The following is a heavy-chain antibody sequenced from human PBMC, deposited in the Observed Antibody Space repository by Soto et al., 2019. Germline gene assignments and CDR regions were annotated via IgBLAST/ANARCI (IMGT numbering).Heavy chain of an antibody. CDR1: GGSISSYY. J-gene: IGHJ6*02. CDR2: IYYSGST. Sequence: QVQLQESGPGLVKPSETLSLTCTVSGGSISSYYWSWIRQPPGKGLEWIGYIYYSGSTNYNPSLQSRVTISVDRSQNHFSLKLSSVTAADTAVYYCASMTHGKGNDFYGMDVWGQGTTVTVSS. CDR3: ASMTHGKGNDFYGMDV. D-gene: IGHD1-1*01. V-gene: IGHV4-59*01.